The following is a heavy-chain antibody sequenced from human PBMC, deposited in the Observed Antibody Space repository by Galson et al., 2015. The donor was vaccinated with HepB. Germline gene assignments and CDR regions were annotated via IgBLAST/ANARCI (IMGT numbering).Heavy chain of an antibody. CDR1: GYTFTGYY. CDR2: INPHSGGT. CDR3: ARVWFGELLVDY. D-gene: IGHD3-10*01. Sequence: QSGAEVKKPGASVKVSCKASGYTFTGYYMHWVRQAPGQGLGWMGWINPHSGGTVYAQKFQGRVTMTRDTSISTAYMELSRLRSDDTAVYYCARVWFGELLVDYWGQGTLVTVSS. J-gene: IGHJ4*02. V-gene: IGHV1-2*02.